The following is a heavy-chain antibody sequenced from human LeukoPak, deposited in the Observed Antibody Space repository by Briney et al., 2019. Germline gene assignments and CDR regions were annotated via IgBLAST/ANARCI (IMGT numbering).Heavy chain of an antibody. CDR2: IYYTGST. J-gene: IGHJ4*02. Sequence: PSETLSLTCTVSGGSISSYYWSWIRQPPRKGPERIGYIYYTGSTNYYPSLKSRVTISVDTSKNQFSLKLSSVTAADTAVYYCVRHIIGWYYDYWGQGTLVTVSS. V-gene: IGHV4-59*08. CDR1: GGSISSYY. D-gene: IGHD6-19*01. CDR3: VRHIIGWYYDY.